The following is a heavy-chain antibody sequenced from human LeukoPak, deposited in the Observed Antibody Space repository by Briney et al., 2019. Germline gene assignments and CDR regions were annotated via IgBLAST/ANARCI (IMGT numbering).Heavy chain of an antibody. J-gene: IGHJ6*03. CDR2: IYYSGST. CDR3: ARNYFFSMDV. Sequence: SETLSLTCTVSGGSINNGDYYWSWIRQPPGKGLEWIGHIYYSGSTYYIPSLKRRVTISVDTSKNQFSLKLTSVTAADTAVYYCARNYFFSMDVWGKGTTVTVSS. CDR1: GGSINNGDYY. V-gene: IGHV4-30-4*08.